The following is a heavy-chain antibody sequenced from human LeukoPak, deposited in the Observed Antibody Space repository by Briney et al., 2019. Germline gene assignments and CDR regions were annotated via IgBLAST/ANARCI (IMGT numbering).Heavy chain of an antibody. CDR3: AKEGPYSSSWYISAFDI. V-gene: IGHV3-33*06. Sequence: GGSLRLPCAASGFTFSSYGMHWVRQAPGKGLEWVAVIWYDGSNKYYADSVKGRFTISRDNSKNTLYLQMNSLRAEDTAVYYCAKEGPYSSSWYISAFDIWGQGTMVTVSS. CDR2: IWYDGSNK. CDR1: GFTFSSYG. J-gene: IGHJ3*02. D-gene: IGHD6-13*01.